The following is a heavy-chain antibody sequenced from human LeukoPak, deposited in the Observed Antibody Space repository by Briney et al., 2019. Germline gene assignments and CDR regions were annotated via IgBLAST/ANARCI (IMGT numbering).Heavy chain of an antibody. V-gene: IGHV4-39*01. J-gene: IGHJ5*02. CDR3: ARRCGGDCYSKMGLDL. CDR1: GGFISNSIYY. Sequence: SATLSLTCIVSGGFISNSIYYWAWIRQPPGEGLEWTGSIHYSGKTYYYPSLKSRVTMSVDTSKNQFSLKLSSVTAADTAVYYCARRCGGDCYSKMGLDLWGQGTAVTVSS. CDR2: IHYSGKT. D-gene: IGHD2-21*02.